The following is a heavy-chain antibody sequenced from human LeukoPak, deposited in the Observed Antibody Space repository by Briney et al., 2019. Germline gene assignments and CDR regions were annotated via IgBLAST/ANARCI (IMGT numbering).Heavy chain of an antibody. CDR1: GGSISSSSYY. CDR3: ARLGYSYAPYYFDY. Sequence: PSETLSLTCTVSGGSISSSSYYWGWIRQPPGKGLEWIGSIYYSGSTYCNPSLKSRVTISVDTSKNQFSLKLSSVTAADTAVYYCARLGYSYAPYYFDYWGQGTLVTVSS. V-gene: IGHV4-39*01. CDR2: IYYSGST. J-gene: IGHJ4*02. D-gene: IGHD5-18*01.